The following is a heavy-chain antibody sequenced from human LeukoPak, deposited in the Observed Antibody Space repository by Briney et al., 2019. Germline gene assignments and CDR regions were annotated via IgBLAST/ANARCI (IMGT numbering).Heavy chain of an antibody. D-gene: IGHD2-2*01. J-gene: IGHJ3*02. CDR2: INPSGGST. Sequence: ASVKVSCKASGYTFTSYYMHWVRQAPGQGLEWMGIINPSGGSTSYAQKFQGRVTMTRDTSTSTVYMKLSSLRSEDTAVYYCARDRIPAAIQHDAFDIWGQGTMVTVSS. CDR1: GYTFTSYY. CDR3: ARDRIPAAIQHDAFDI. V-gene: IGHV1-46*01.